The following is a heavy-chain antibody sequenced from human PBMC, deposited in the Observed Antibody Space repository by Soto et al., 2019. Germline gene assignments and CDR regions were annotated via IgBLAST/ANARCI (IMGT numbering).Heavy chain of an antibody. CDR1: EFTFNSYA. D-gene: IGHD2-21*02. J-gene: IGHJ4*02. CDR3: AKDARDTGGNSGIDY. V-gene: IGHV3-23*01. CDR2: IIGSGAIT. Sequence: LRLSCVASEFTFNSYAMSWVRQAPGMGLEWVSSIIGSGAITYYADSVKGRFTISRDNSKSTLYLQMNSLRVEDTALYYCAKDARDTGGNSGIDYWGQGTLVTVSS.